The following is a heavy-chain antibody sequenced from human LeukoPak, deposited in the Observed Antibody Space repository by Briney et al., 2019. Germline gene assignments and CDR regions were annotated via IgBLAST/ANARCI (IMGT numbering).Heavy chain of an antibody. CDR3: AKGELVGATKYN. CDR1: GFTFSSYS. CDR2: ISSSSSYI. V-gene: IGHV3-21*04. D-gene: IGHD1-26*01. Sequence: GGSLRLSCAASGFTFSSYSMNWVRQAPGKGLEWVSSISSSSSYIYYADSVKGRFTISRDNAKNSLYLQMNSLRAEDTAVYYCAKGELVGATKYNWGQGTLVTVSS. J-gene: IGHJ4*02.